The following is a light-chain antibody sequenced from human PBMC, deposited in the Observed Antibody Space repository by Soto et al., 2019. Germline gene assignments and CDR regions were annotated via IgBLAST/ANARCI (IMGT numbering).Light chain of an antibody. Sequence: IQMTQSPSSLSASVGDRVTITCRASESINNCLSWFQQKPGQAPKLLIYAASTLQSGVPSRFIGSGSGTAFILTIDSLQSEDFASYFCHQTFIAPATFGQGTKVGVK. CDR1: ESINNC. CDR3: HQTFIAPAT. V-gene: IGKV1-39*01. J-gene: IGKJ1*01. CDR2: AAS.